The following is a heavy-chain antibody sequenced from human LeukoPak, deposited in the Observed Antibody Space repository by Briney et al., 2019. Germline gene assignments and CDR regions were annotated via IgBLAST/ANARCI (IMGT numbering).Heavy chain of an antibody. Sequence: ASVKVSCKASDYTFTSYGINWVRQAPGQGLEWMGWISAYNGNTNYAQKLQGRVTMTTDTSTSTAYMELRSLRSDDTAVYYCARVLVRLGVHLNGMDVWGQGTTVTVSS. CDR2: ISAYNGNT. V-gene: IGHV1-18*01. J-gene: IGHJ6*02. D-gene: IGHD3-10*01. CDR3: ARVLVRLGVHLNGMDV. CDR1: DYTFTSYG.